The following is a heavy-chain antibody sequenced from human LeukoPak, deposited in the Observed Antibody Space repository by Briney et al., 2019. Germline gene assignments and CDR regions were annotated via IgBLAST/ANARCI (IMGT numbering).Heavy chain of an antibody. V-gene: IGHV3-48*01. J-gene: IGHJ2*01. CDR1: GFTFSSYS. CDR3: ARRANGDYGRWYYDL. Sequence: GGSLRLSCAASGFTFSSYSMNWVRQAPGKGLEWVSYISSSSSTIYYADSVKGRFTISRDNAKNSLYLQMNSLRAEDTAVYYCARRANGDYGRWYYDLWGRGTLVSVSS. CDR2: ISSSSSTI. D-gene: IGHD4-17*01.